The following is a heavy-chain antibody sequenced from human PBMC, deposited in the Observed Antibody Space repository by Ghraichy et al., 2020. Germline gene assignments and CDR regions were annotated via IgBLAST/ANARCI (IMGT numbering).Heavy chain of an antibody. CDR2: IYYSGST. V-gene: IGHV4-59*08. Sequence: SETLSLTCTVSGGSISSYYWSWIRQPPGKGLEWIGYIYYSGSTNYNPSLKSRVTISVDTSKNQFSLKLSSVTAADTAVYYCARQLNYYDSSGYVYWGQGTLVTVSS. D-gene: IGHD3-22*01. J-gene: IGHJ4*02. CDR3: ARQLNYYDSSGYVY. CDR1: GGSISSYY.